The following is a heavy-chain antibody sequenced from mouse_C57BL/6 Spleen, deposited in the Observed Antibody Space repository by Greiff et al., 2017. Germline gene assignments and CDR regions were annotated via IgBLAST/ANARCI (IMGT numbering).Heavy chain of an antibody. V-gene: IGHV5-16*01. CDR1: GFTFSDYY. CDR2: INYDGSST. Sequence: EVQLVESEGGLVQPGSSMKLSCTASGFTFSDYYMAWVRQVPEKGLEWVANINYDGSSTYYLDSLKSRFIISRDNAKNILYLQMSSLKSEDTATYYCARMTAQATLFDYWGQGTTLTVSS. CDR3: ARMTAQATLFDY. J-gene: IGHJ2*01. D-gene: IGHD3-2*02.